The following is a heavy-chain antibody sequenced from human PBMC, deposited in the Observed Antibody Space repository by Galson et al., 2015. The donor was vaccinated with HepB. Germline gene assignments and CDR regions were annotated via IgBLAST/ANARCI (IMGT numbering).Heavy chain of an antibody. CDR2: INAGNGNT. Sequence: SCKASGYTFTTYAMHWVHQAPGQRLEWMGWINAGNGNTKYSQKFQGRVTITRDTSASTAYLELTSLRSEDTAVYYCARHVSVNWFDPWGQGTLVTVSS. CDR3: ARHVSVNWFDP. J-gene: IGHJ5*02. CDR1: GYTFTTYA. V-gene: IGHV1-3*01. D-gene: IGHD5/OR15-5a*01.